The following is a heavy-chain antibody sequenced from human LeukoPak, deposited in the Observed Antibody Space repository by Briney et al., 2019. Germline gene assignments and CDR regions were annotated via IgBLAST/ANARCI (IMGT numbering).Heavy chain of an antibody. D-gene: IGHD2-2*01. Sequence: ASVKVSCKASGYTFTGYYMHWVRQAPGQGLEWMGRINPNSGGTNYAQKFQGRVTMTRDTSISTAYMELSRLRSDDTAVYYCAGRCSSTSCYVGPAYGMDVWGQGTTVTVSS. CDR2: INPNSGGT. CDR3: AGRCSSTSCYVGPAYGMDV. J-gene: IGHJ6*02. CDR1: GYTFTGYY. V-gene: IGHV1-2*06.